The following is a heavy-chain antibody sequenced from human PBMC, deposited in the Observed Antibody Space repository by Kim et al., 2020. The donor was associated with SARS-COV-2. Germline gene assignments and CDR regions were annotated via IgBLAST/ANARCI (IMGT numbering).Heavy chain of an antibody. CDR3: ARGVYYDFWSGYYPSGSPRFDP. J-gene: IGHJ5*02. V-gene: IGHV4-59*01. CDR1: GGSISSYY. Sequence: SETLSLTCTVSGGSISSYYWSWIRQPPGKGLEWIGYIYYSGSTNYNPSLKSRVTISVDTSKNQFSLKLSSVTAADTAVYYCARGVYYDFWSGYYPSGSPRFDPWGQGTLVTVSS. CDR2: IYYSGST. D-gene: IGHD3-3*01.